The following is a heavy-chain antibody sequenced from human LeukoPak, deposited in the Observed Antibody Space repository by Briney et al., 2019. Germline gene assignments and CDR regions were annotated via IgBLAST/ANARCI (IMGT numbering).Heavy chain of an antibody. Sequence: GGSLRLSCEVSGFTFTDYWMNWVRQAPGKGPEWVASIRQDGSEKTYVDSVKGRFTISRDNTKNSLSLQLNGLRAEDTAVYYCARDGAAAGLYFDLWGQGTLVTVSS. CDR1: GFTFTDYW. CDR2: IRQDGSEK. CDR3: ARDGAAAGLYFDL. J-gene: IGHJ4*01. D-gene: IGHD6-13*01. V-gene: IGHV3-7*01.